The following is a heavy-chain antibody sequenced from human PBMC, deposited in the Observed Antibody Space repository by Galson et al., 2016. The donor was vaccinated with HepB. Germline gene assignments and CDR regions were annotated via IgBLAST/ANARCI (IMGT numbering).Heavy chain of an antibody. D-gene: IGHD5-18*01. V-gene: IGHV3-7*04. CDR1: GFPLSSFW. J-gene: IGHJ4*02. CDR3: GRAQWIPGRRAAYFDY. Sequence: SLRLSCAASGFPLSSFWMNWVRQAPGKGLQWVANVKQDGSEKYYAESVKGRFTISRDNARNSMFLQMNSLRPDDTAVYYCGRAQWIPGRRAAYFDYWGQGILVTVSS. CDR2: VKQDGSEK.